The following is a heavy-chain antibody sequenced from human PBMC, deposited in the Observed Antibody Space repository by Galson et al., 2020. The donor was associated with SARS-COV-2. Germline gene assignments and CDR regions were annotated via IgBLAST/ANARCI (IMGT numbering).Heavy chain of an antibody. CDR2: IYYSGST. D-gene: IGHD3-10*01. Sequence: SQTLSLTCTVSGGSISSGGYYWSWIRQHPGKGLEWIGYIYYSGSTYYNPSLKSRVTISVDTSKNQFSLKLSSVTAADTAVYYCARGHRSKRSGRSDWFDPWGQGTLVTVSS. CDR1: GGSISSGGYY. CDR3: ARGHRSKRSGRSDWFDP. J-gene: IGHJ5*02. V-gene: IGHV4-31*03.